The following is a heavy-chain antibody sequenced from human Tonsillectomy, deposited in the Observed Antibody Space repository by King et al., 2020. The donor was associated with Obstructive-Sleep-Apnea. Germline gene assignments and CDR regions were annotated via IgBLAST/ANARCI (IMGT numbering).Heavy chain of an antibody. Sequence: LQLQESGPGLVKPSETLSLTCTVSGGSISSSNYYWGWIRQPPGKGLEWIGSIYYSGSTYYNPSLKRRVTISVDTSKNQFSLKLSSVTAADTAVYYCASLQSYYYGSGSMLYYFDYWGQGTLVTVSS. CDR1: GGSISSSNYY. CDR3: ASLQSYYYGSGSMLYYFDY. V-gene: IGHV4-39*01. CDR2: IYYSGST. D-gene: IGHD3-10*01. J-gene: IGHJ4*02.